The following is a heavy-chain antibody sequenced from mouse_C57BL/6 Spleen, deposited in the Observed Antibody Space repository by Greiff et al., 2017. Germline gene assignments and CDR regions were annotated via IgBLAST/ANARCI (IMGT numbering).Heavy chain of an antibody. CDR3: ARSFYYGDY. V-gene: IGHV1-50*01. CDR2: IDPSASYT. Sequence: QVQLQQPGAELVKPGASVKLSCKASGYTFTSYWMQWVKQRPGQGLEWIGEIDPSASYTNYNQKFKGKATLTVDTSSSTAYMQLSSLTSEDSAVYYCARSFYYGDYWGQGTTLTVSS. CDR1: GYTFTSYW. J-gene: IGHJ2*01.